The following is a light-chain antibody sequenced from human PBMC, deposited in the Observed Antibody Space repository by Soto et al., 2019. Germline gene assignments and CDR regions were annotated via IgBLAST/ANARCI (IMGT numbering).Light chain of an antibody. J-gene: IGKJ1*01. CDR1: QSVSINY. V-gene: IGKV3-20*01. CDR2: GAS. CDR3: QQYGSSKS. Sequence: EIVLTQSPGTLSLSPGERATLSCRASQSVSINYLAWYQQKLGQAPRLLIYGASSRATGIPDRFSGSGSGTDFTITISRLEPEDFAVYYCQQYGSSKSFVQGTKVEIK.